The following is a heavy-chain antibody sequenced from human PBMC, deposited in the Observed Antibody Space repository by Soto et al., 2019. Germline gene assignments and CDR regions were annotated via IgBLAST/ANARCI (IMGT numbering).Heavy chain of an antibody. Sequence: PGGSLRLSCAASGFTFSSYAMSWVRQAPGKGLEWVSAISGSGGSTYYADSVKGRFTISRDNSKNTLYLQMNSLRAEDTAVYYCAKGPEIFGVVIIDYMDVWGKGTTVTVS. V-gene: IGHV3-23*01. CDR3: AKGPEIFGVVIIDYMDV. CDR2: ISGSGGST. J-gene: IGHJ6*03. D-gene: IGHD3-3*01. CDR1: GFTFSSYA.